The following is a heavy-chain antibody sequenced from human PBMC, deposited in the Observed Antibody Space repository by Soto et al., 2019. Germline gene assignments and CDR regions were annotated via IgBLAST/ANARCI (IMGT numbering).Heavy chain of an antibody. V-gene: IGHV5-10-1*01. D-gene: IGHD3-3*01. CDR1: GYSFTSYW. J-gene: IGHJ6*02. Sequence: PGESLKVSCKGSGYSFTSYWISWGRQMPGKGLEWMGRIDPSDSYPDYGPSFQGHVTISSDKSISTAYLQWSSLRASDTAVYYCARRHDPSSYGMDVWGQGTTVTVSS. CDR2: IDPSDSYP. CDR3: ARRHDPSSYGMDV.